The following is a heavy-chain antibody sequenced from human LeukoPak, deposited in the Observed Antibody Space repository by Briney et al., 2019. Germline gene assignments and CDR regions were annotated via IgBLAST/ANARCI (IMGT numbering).Heavy chain of an antibody. J-gene: IGHJ3*02. CDR2: IRYDGSNK. D-gene: IGHD3-3*01. CDR1: GFTFSSYG. Sequence: PGGSLRLSCAASGFTFSSYGMHWVRQAPGKGLEWVAFIRYDGSNKYYADSVKGRFTISRDNSKHTLYLQMNSLRAEDTAVYSCAKGGLMLEWILDALDIWGQGTMVTVSS. V-gene: IGHV3-30*02. CDR3: AKGGLMLEWILDALDI.